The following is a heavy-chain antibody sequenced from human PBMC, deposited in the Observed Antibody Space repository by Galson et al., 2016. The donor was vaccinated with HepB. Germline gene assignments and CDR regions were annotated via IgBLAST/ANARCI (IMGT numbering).Heavy chain of an antibody. J-gene: IGHJ6*02. CDR2: IIPISGTT. CDR3: ARASKSCSGGNCYRHDYGMDG. Sequence: SVKVSCKASGGTFSSYAISWVRQAPGQGLDWMGGIIPISGTTNYAQKFQGRVTITADKSTHTANLELSSLRSEDTAVYYCARASKSCSGGNCYRHDYGMDGWGQGTTVTVSS. CDR1: GGTFSSYA. D-gene: IGHD2-15*01. V-gene: IGHV1-69*06.